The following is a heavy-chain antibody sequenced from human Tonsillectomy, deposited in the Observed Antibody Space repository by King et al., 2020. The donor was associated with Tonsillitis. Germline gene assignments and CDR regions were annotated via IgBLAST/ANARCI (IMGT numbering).Heavy chain of an antibody. CDR3: AKHGNTMIVVRGWFDP. CDR2: ISGSGGST. D-gene: IGHD3-22*01. J-gene: IGHJ5*02. V-gene: IGHV3-23*04. Sequence: VQLVESGGGLVQPGGSLRLSCAASGFTFSSYAMSWVRQAPGKGLEWVSAISGSGGSTYYADSVKGRFTISRDNSKNTLYLQMNSLRAEDTAVYYCAKHGNTMIVVRGWFDPWGQGTLVTVSS. CDR1: GFTFSSYA.